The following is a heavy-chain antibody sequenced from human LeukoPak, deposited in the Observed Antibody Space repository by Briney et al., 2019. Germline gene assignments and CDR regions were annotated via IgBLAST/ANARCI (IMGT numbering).Heavy chain of an antibody. V-gene: IGHV4-59*01. J-gene: IGHJ4*02. Sequence: SETLSLTCTVSGGSISSYYWSWIRQPPGEGLEWIGYIYYSGSTNYNPSLKSRVTISVDTSKNQFSLKLSSVTAADTAVYYCGRDPCGGDCSCFDYWGQGTLVTVSS. D-gene: IGHD2-21*02. CDR3: GRDPCGGDCSCFDY. CDR2: IYYSGST. CDR1: GGSISSYY.